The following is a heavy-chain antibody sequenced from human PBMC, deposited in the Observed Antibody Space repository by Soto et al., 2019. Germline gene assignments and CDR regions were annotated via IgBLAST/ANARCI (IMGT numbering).Heavy chain of an antibody. D-gene: IGHD4-4*01. CDR1: GYSFTSYW. CDR2: IFPRDSDT. J-gene: IGHJ5*01. Sequence: PGESLKISCKGSGYSFTSYWIGWVRHMPGRGLEWMGLIFPRDSDTRYNSSFEGQVTISSDRSNATAYLQWTSLKASDTAIYFCARLGSLLQPIDSWGRGTPVTAPQ. V-gene: IGHV5-51*01. CDR3: ARLGSLLQPIDS.